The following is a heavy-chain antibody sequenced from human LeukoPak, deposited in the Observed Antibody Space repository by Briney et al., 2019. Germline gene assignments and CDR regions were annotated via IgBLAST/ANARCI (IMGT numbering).Heavy chain of an antibody. V-gene: IGHV4-61*02. CDR3: AREGNWAPGAFDI. CDR2: IYTSGST. J-gene: IGHJ3*02. Sequence: PPQTLSLTCTVSGGSISSGSYYWSWIRQPAGKGLEWIGRIYTSGSTNYNPSLKSRVTISVDTSKNQFSLKLSSVTAADTAVYYCAREGNWAPGAFDIWGQGTMVTVSS. D-gene: IGHD7-27*01. CDR1: GGSISSGSYY.